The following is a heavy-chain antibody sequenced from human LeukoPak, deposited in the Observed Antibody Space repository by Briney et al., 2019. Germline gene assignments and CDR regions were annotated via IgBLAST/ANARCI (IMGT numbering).Heavy chain of an antibody. CDR3: ARDFSRGYYGSGSYS. CDR1: GYTFTSYG. Sequence: GASVKVSCKASGYTFTSYGISWVRQAPGQGLEWMGWISAYNGNTNYAQKLQGRVTMTTDTSTSTAYMELRSLRSDDTAVYYCARDFSRGYYGSGSYSWGQGTLVTVSS. V-gene: IGHV1-18*01. CDR2: ISAYNGNT. D-gene: IGHD3-10*01. J-gene: IGHJ5*02.